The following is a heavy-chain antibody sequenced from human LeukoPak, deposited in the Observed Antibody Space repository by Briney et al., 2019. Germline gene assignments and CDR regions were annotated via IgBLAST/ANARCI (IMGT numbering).Heavy chain of an antibody. V-gene: IGHV3-23*01. Sequence: GGSLRLSCAASGFPFNIYTMYCVRQAPGKGLEWVSDISNSGGSTYYADSVKGRFTISRDNSKNTLYLQMNSLRAEDTALYYCAKGLERESRLDSWGQGTLVTVSS. D-gene: IGHD1-1*01. CDR1: GFPFNIYT. CDR3: AKGLERESRLDS. CDR2: ISNSGGST. J-gene: IGHJ4*02.